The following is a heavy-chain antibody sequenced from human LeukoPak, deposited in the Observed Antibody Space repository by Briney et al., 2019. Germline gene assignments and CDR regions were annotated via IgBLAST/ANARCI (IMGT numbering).Heavy chain of an antibody. CDR1: GGTFSSYA. CDR2: IIPIFGTA. Sequence: ASVKVSCKASGGTFSSYAISWVRQAPGQGLEWMGGIIPIFGTANYAQKFQGRVTITADESTSTAYMELSSLRSEDTAVYYCARDFQVGGAHDAFDIWGQGTMVTVSS. CDR3: ARDFQVGGAHDAFDI. V-gene: IGHV1-69*13. J-gene: IGHJ3*02. D-gene: IGHD3-16*01.